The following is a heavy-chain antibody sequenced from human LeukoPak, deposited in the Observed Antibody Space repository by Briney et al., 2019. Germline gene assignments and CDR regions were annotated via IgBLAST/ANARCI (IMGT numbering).Heavy chain of an antibody. Sequence: GGSLRLSCAASGFTFSTFAMIWVRQPPGKGLEWVSSIFPSGGEIHYADSVRGRFTISRDNSKSTLSLQMNSLKAEDTALYYCARVSSTSSHFDNWGQGTLVTVSS. J-gene: IGHJ5*02. D-gene: IGHD2-2*01. CDR3: ARVSSTSSHFDN. CDR1: GFTFSTFA. CDR2: IFPSGGEI. V-gene: IGHV3-23*01.